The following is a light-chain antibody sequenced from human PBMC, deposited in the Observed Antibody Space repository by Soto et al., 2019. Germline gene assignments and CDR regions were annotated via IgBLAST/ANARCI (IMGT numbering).Light chain of an antibody. CDR3: QQYNSYSPWT. CDR2: AAS. V-gene: IGKV1-5*01. Sequence: DIQMTQSPSSLSASVGDRVSITCRASQSIRSHLNWYQQKAGKAPKVLIYAASSLQGGVPSRFSGSGSGTEFTLTISSLQPDDFATYYCQQYNSYSPWTFGQGTKVDIK. CDR1: QSIRSH. J-gene: IGKJ1*01.